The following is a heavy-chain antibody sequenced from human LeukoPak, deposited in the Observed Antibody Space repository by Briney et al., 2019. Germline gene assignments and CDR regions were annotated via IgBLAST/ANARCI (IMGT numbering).Heavy chain of an antibody. CDR1: GFTFSSYW. Sequence: PGGSLRLSCAASGFTFSSYWVSWVRQAPGRGLEWVANIKQDGSEKYYVDSVKGRFTISRDNAKNSLYLQMDSLRAEDTAVYYCARQYCGGDCSVDYWGQGTLVTVSS. CDR3: ARQYCGGDCSVDY. D-gene: IGHD2-21*02. V-gene: IGHV3-7*01. J-gene: IGHJ4*02. CDR2: IKQDGSEK.